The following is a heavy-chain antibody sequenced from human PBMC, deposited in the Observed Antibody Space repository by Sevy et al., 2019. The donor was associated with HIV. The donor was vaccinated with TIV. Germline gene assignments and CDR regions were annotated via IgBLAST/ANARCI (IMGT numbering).Heavy chain of an antibody. CDR3: AKDGYSSSWYGGYFDY. J-gene: IGHJ4*02. D-gene: IGHD6-13*01. CDR1: GFTFSSYG. V-gene: IGHV3-30*02. Sequence: GESLKISCAASGFTFSSYGMHWVRQAPGKGLEWVAFIRYDGSNKYYADSVKGRFTISRDNSKNTLYLQMNSLRAEDTAVYYCAKDGYSSSWYGGYFDYWGQGTLVTVSS. CDR2: IRYDGSNK.